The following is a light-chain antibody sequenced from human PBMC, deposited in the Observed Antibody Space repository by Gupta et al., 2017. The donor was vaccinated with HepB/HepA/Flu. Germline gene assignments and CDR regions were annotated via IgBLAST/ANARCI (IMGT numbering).Light chain of an antibody. J-gene: IGLJ2*01. CDR2: DVF. V-gene: IGLV2-11*01. CDR1: SGDVDAYNF. Sequence: QSALTQPRSVSGSPGQSVTISCTGTSGDVDAYNFVSWYRLHPGKPHKLLIYDVFKRPAGVAGRLSGSKSGTTASLTISAPQKEEAADYHGCPDAGSNNVVFGGGTKLTIL. CDR3: CPDAGSNNVV.